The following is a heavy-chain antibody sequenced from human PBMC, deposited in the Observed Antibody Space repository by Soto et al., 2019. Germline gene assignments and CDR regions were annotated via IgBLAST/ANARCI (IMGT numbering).Heavy chain of an antibody. J-gene: IGHJ4*02. V-gene: IGHV1-69*01. CDR2: IIPIFGTA. CDR3: AGTLRLGDLSLFGWNY. D-gene: IGHD3-16*02. Sequence: QVQLVQSGAEVKKPGSSVKVSCKASGGTFSSYAISWVRQAPGQGLEWMGGIIPIFGTANYAQKFQGRVTITADESTSTANMGRGTLDSGDAAVYYCAGTLRLGDLSLFGWNYWGQGPLVPV. CDR1: GGTFSSYA.